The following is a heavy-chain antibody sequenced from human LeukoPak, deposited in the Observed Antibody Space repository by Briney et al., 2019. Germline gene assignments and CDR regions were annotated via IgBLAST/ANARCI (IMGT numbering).Heavy chain of an antibody. CDR2: IYSTGSA. Sequence: SETLSLTCTVSGFSISSDGYSWSWIRQPPGKGLEWIGHIYSTGSASSTPSLKSRLRISIDLSKNQFSLNLNSVTAADTAVYSCARGNYGAFDIWGHGTMVTVSS. CDR1: GFSISSDGYS. V-gene: IGHV4-30-4*07. CDR3: ARGNYGAFDI. D-gene: IGHD4-11*01. J-gene: IGHJ3*02.